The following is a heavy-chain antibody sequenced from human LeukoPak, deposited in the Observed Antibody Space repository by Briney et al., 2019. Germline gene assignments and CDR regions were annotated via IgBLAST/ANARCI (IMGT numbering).Heavy chain of an antibody. Sequence: GGSLRLSCAASGFTFSSHSMNWVRQAPGKGLEWVSYISSSSSTIYYADSVKGRFTISRDNAKNSLYLQMNSLRAEDTSVYYCARGAYYYEDWGQGTLVTVSS. J-gene: IGHJ4*02. V-gene: IGHV3-48*01. CDR1: GFTFSSHS. CDR2: ISSSSSTI. D-gene: IGHD3-22*01. CDR3: ARGAYYYED.